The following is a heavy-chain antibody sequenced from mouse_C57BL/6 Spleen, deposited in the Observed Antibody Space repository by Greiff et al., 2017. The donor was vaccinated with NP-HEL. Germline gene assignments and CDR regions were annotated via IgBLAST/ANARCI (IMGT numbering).Heavy chain of an antibody. D-gene: IGHD1-1*01. J-gene: IGHJ2*01. V-gene: IGHV5-6*02. CDR3: ARQETTVVATDY. CDR2: ISSGGSYT. Sequence: EVKLVESGGDLEKPGGSLKLSCAASGFTFSSYGMSWVRQTPDKRLEWVATISSGGSYTYYPDSVKGRFTISRDNAKNTLYLQMSSLKSEDTAMYYCARQETTVVATDYWGQGTTLTVSS. CDR1: GFTFSSYG.